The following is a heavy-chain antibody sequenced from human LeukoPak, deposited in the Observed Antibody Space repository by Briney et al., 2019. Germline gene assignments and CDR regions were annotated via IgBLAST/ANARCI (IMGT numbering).Heavy chain of an antibody. CDR1: GFSFSNAW. Sequence: GGSLRLSCAASGFSFSNAWMSWVRQAPGKGLEWVGRMKSKRDGETTDNAAPVKGRFTISRDDSKNTLYLQMNSLKTEDTAVYSCATDNTGHDWGHGGQGTPVTVSS. V-gene: IGHV3-15*01. D-gene: IGHD5-12*01. CDR2: MKSKRDGETT. CDR3: ATDNTGHDWGH. J-gene: IGHJ4*02.